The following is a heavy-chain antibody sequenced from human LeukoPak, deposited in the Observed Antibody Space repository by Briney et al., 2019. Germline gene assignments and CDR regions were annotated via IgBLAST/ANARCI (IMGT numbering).Heavy chain of an antibody. D-gene: IGHD4-17*01. V-gene: IGHV3-23*01. CDR1: GFTFSSYA. CDR3: AKDLSGDYFHYFDY. CDR2: ISGSGGST. Sequence: GGSLRLSCAASGFTFSSYAMSWVRQAPGKGLEWVAAISGSGGSTYYADSVKGRFTISRDNSKNTLYLQMNSLRAEDTAVYYCAKDLSGDYFHYFDYWGQGTLVTVSS. J-gene: IGHJ4*02.